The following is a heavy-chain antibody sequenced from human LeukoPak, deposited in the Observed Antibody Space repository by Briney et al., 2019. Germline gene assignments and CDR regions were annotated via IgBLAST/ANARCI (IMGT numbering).Heavy chain of an antibody. J-gene: IGHJ6*02. CDR2: ISYDGSNK. D-gene: IGHD1-1*01. CDR1: GFTFSSYA. CDR3: ASGRYRTRGPIDHYYYYGMDV. V-gene: IGHV3-30-3*01. Sequence: PGGSLRLSCAASGFTFSSYAMHWVRQAPGKGLEWVAVISYDGSNKYYADSVKGRFTISRDNSKNTLYLQMNSLRAEDTAVYYCASGRYRTRGPIDHYYYYGMDVWGQGTTVTVSS.